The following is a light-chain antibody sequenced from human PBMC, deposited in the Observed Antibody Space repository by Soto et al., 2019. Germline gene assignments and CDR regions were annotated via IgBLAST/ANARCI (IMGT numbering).Light chain of an antibody. CDR2: NTN. J-gene: IGLJ2*01. CDR1: SVSVSTAYY. CDR3: VLYVRGIIWE. V-gene: IGLV8-61*01. Sequence: QTVVTQVPSFSVSPGCTVTLTCGLSSVSVSTAYYPNWYQQIPGQAPRALIYNTNTRSSGVPDRFSGSILGNKAALTITGAQADHECDYYCVLYVRGIIWEVGCGTK.